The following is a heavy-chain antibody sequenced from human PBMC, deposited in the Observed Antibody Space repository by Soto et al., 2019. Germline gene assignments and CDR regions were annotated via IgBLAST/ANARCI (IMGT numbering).Heavy chain of an antibody. CDR1: GVSLSTSGEG. J-gene: IGHJ4*02. Sequence: QITLRESGPTLVQPTQTLTLTCTLSGVSLSTSGEGVGWIRQPPGKALEWLALIYWDDDKRFSPSLKSRLAITMDISKNQVVMTMTDMAPDDTAIYYCAHRQRTVVVGAPFDLWGQGSQVTVSS. CDR3: AHRQRTVVVGAPFDL. D-gene: IGHD2-15*01. V-gene: IGHV2-5*02. CDR2: IYWDDDK.